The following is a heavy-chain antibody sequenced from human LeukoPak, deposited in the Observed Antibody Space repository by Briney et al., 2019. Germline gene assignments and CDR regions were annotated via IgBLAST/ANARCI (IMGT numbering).Heavy chain of an antibody. J-gene: IGHJ4*02. CDR3: ARVQNSGSYTYYFDY. V-gene: IGHV4-4*07. D-gene: IGHD1-26*01. CDR1: GGSIRSYY. CDR2: IYTSGST. Sequence: PSETLSHTCTVSGGSIRSYYWSWIRQPAGKGLEWIGRIYTSGSTNYNPSLKSRVTMSVDTSKNQFSLKLSSVTAADTAVYYCARVQNSGSYTYYFDYWGQGTLVTVSS.